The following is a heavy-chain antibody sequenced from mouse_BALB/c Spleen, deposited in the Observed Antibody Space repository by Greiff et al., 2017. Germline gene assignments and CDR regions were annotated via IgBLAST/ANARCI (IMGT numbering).Heavy chain of an antibody. J-gene: IGHJ4*01. Sequence: EVKLQESGAELVKPGASVKLSCTASGFNIKDTYMHWVKQRPEQGLEWIGRIDPANGNTKYDPKFQGKATIPAHTSSNTAYLQLSSLTSEDTAVYYCAREVRYAMDYWGQGTSVTVSS. V-gene: IGHV14-3*02. D-gene: IGHD2-14*01. CDR2: IDPANGNT. CDR1: GFNIKDTY. CDR3: AREVRYAMDY.